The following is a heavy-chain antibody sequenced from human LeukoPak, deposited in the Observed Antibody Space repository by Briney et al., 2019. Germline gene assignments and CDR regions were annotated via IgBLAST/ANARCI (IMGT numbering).Heavy chain of an antibody. D-gene: IGHD3-3*01. CDR1: GYTFTGYY. J-gene: IGHJ6*03. CDR2: INPNSGGT. CDR3: ARDTARITIFGVAKYMDV. V-gene: IGHV1-2*02. Sequence: GASVKVSCKASGYTFTGYYMHWVRQAPGQGLEWMGWINPNSGGTNSEQKFQGRVTMTRDTSISTAYMELSRLRSDDTAVYYCARDTARITIFGVAKYMDVWGKGTTVTVSS.